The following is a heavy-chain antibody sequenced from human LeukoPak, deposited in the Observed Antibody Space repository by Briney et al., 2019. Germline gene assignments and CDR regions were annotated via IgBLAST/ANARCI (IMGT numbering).Heavy chain of an antibody. V-gene: IGHV4-59*08. J-gene: IGHJ3*02. CDR3: ARVGATTRGAFDI. Sequence: SETLSLTCTVSGGSISSHYWSWIRQPPGKGLEWIGYIYYSGSTNYNPSLKSRVTISVDTSKNQFSLKLSSVTAADTAVYYCARVGATTRGAFDIWGQGTMVTVSS. D-gene: IGHD1-26*01. CDR1: GGSISSHY. CDR2: IYYSGST.